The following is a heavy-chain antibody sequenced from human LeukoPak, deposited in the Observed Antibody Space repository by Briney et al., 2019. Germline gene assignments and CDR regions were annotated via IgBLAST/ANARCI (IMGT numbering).Heavy chain of an antibody. CDR3: IADVPTLDTQLDY. V-gene: IGHV3-15*01. CDR1: GFTFTYAW. Sequence: GGSLRLSSEASGFTFTYAWMIWVRQAPGKGPEWVGHITSGGTTDYAAPVKGRFTISRENSKNTVYLQMNSLKMEDTAMYYCIADVPTLDTQLDYWGQGTLVTVSS. CDR2: ITSGGTT. D-gene: IGHD4-23*01. J-gene: IGHJ4*02.